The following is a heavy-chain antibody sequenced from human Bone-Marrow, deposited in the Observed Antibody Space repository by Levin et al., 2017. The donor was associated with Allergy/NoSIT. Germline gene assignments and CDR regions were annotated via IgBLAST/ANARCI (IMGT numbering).Heavy chain of an antibody. CDR2: LNSDGSRT. V-gene: IGHV3-74*01. Sequence: PGGSLRLSCAVSGFTFSSYWMHWVRQGPGKGLVWVSRLNSDGSRTTNADSVKGRFTISRDNGKNTLYLQMNSLRAEDTAVYYCARGSIAARGDAFDIWGQGTMVTVSS. D-gene: IGHD6-6*01. J-gene: IGHJ3*02. CDR3: ARGSIAARGDAFDI. CDR1: GFTFSSYW.